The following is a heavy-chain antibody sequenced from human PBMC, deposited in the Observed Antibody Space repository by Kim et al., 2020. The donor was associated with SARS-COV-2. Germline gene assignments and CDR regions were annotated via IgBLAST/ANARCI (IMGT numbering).Heavy chain of an antibody. D-gene: IGHD4-17*01. V-gene: IGHV6-1*01. CDR2: TYYRFKWFV. CDR3: AVAVDYLHYGMDV. J-gene: IGHJ6*02. CDR1: GDSVSSSSAA. Sequence: SQTLSLTCALSGDSVSSSSAAWNWIRQSPSRGLEWLGRTYYRFKWFVDYAPSVRSRITINPDTSKNEFSLQLESVTPEDTAVYYFAVAVDYLHYGMDVWGQGTTVTASS.